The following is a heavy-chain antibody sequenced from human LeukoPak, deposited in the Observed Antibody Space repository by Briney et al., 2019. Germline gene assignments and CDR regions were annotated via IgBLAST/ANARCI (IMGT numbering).Heavy chain of an antibody. CDR1: GGAISSNY. D-gene: IGHD2-15*01. Sequence: SETLSLTCAVSGGAISSNYWSWIRQPPGKGLEWIGYIHTSGSTNYIPSLKSRATISVDTSKNQFSLKLSSVTAADTAVYYCARLVYSLDGSGYNWFDPWGQGTLVTVSS. J-gene: IGHJ5*02. CDR2: IHTSGST. CDR3: ARLVYSLDGSGYNWFDP. V-gene: IGHV4-4*09.